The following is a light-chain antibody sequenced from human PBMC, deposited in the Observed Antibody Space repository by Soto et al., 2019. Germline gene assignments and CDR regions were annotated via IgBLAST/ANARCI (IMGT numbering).Light chain of an antibody. CDR1: QSISSW. CDR2: DAS. V-gene: IGKV1-5*01. J-gene: IGKJ4*01. Sequence: DIQMTQSRTTLYASVGDRVTITYRASQSISSWLAWYQQKPGKAPQLRIYDASSLESGVPSRLSGSGSGTDFTLTISSLQPEDFATFYCQQLNSYPTFGGGTKVDIK. CDR3: QQLNSYPT.